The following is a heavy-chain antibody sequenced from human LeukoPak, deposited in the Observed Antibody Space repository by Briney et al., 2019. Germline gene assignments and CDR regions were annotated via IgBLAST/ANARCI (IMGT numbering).Heavy chain of an antibody. CDR1: GYSLTEVS. D-gene: IGHD6-19*01. V-gene: IGHV1-2*02. J-gene: IGHJ6*03. CDR2: INPNSGGT. CDR3: ARDPRYSSGWYGGYYYYYYMDV. Sequence: ASVKVSCKVSGYSLTEVSTHWVRQAPGQGLEWMGWINPNSGGTNYAQKFQGRVTMTRDTSISTAYMELSRLRSDDTAVYYCARDPRYSSGWYGGYYYYYYMDVWGKGTTVTVSS.